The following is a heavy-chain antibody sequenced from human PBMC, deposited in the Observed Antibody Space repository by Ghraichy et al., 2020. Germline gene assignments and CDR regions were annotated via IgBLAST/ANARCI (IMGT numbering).Heavy chain of an antibody. V-gene: IGHV3-74*03. Sequence: GGSLTLSCAASGFTFSDYWMHWVRQAPGEGLVWVSRIKGDGSRTTYADSLKGRFTISRDNTKNTLYLQMNSLRAEDTAVYYCTRDFDANSALWGQGALVTVSS. CDR2: IKGDGSRT. D-gene: IGHD3-9*01. CDR3: TRDFDANSAL. CDR1: GFTFSDYW. J-gene: IGHJ4*02.